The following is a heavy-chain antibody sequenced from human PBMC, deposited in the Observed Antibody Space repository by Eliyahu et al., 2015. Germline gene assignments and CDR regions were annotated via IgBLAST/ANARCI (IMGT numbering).Heavy chain of an antibody. CDR3: AREGPHIRSYYWFDS. V-gene: IGHV4-4*07. Sequence: QVQLQESGPGLVKPSETLSLTCRVSGFSVTSCYWGWIRQSAGKGLEXLGRINASGSTNYNPSLKSRGTISIDTSKNQFSLKLSSVTGADTAVYFCAREGPHIRSYYWFDSWGQGTLVTVSS. D-gene: IGHD3-10*01. CDR2: INASGST. CDR1: GFSVTSCY. J-gene: IGHJ5*01.